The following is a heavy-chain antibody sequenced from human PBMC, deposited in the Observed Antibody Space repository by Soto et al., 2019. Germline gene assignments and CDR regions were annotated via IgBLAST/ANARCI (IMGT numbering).Heavy chain of an antibody. CDR2: ITPIYPTT. D-gene: IGHD5-18*01. CDR3: ARISRYSFPTSDDLDS. V-gene: IGHV1-69*15. CDR1: GGTFYTYT. Sequence: QVQLVQSGAEVRKPGSSVQVSCKASGGTFYTYTFSWVRQAPGQGLEWMGSITPIYPTTNYAEKFQGRLTVTADGSTNTAYMELNSLTSEDTAVYYSARISRYSFPTSDDLDSWGQGTLVTVSS. J-gene: IGHJ4*02.